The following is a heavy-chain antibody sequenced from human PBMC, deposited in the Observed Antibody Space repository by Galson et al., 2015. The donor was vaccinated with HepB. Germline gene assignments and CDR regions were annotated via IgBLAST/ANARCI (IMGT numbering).Heavy chain of an antibody. Sequence: SLRLSCAASGFTFSSYWMSWVRQAPGKGLEWVANIKQDGSEKYYVDSVKGRFTISRDNAKNSLYLQMDSLRAEDTAVYYCARDPVVPAAISGRSTEYGMDVWGQGTTVTVSS. V-gene: IGHV3-7*03. CDR1: GFTFSSYW. CDR2: IKQDGSEK. CDR3: ARDPVVPAAISGRSTEYGMDV. D-gene: IGHD2-2*01. J-gene: IGHJ6*02.